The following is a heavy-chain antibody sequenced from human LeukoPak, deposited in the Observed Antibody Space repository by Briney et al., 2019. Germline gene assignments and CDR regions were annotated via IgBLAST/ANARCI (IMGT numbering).Heavy chain of an antibody. Sequence: PSETLSLTCTVSGGSISSYYWSWIRQPAGKGLEWIGRIYTSGSTNYNPSLKSRVTMSVDTSKNQFSLKLSSVTAADTAVYYCARARIVVVPAATHRHYYGMDVWGQGTTVTVSS. CDR1: GGSISSYY. J-gene: IGHJ6*02. CDR2: IYTSGST. V-gene: IGHV4-4*07. CDR3: ARARIVVVPAATHRHYYGMDV. D-gene: IGHD2-2*01.